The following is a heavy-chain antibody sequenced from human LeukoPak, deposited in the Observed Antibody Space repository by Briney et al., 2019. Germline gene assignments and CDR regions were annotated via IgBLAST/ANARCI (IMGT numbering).Heavy chain of an antibody. D-gene: IGHD2-15*01. CDR3: ARGTLSWYGT. Sequence: ASVKVSCKASGGTFSSYAISWVRQAPGQGLEWMGWMNPNSGNTGYAQKFQGRVTMTRNTFISTAYMELSSLRSEDTAVYYCARGTLSWYGTWGQGTLVTVSS. V-gene: IGHV1-8*02. CDR1: GGTFSSYA. J-gene: IGHJ5*02. CDR2: MNPNSGNT.